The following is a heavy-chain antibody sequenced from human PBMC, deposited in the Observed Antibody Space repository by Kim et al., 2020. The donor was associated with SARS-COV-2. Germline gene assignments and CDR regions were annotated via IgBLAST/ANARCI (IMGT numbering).Heavy chain of an antibody. D-gene: IGHD3-3*01. V-gene: IGHV4-34*01. CDR2: INHSGST. CDR1: GGSFSGYY. CDR3: ARGRFGGLERYTHPKKYYFDY. Sequence: SETLSLTCAVYGGSFSGYYWSWIRQPPGKGLEWIGEINHSGSTNYNPSLKSRVTISVDTSKNQFSLKLSSVTAADTAVYYCARGRFGGLERYTHPKKYYFDYWGQGTLVTVSS. J-gene: IGHJ4*02.